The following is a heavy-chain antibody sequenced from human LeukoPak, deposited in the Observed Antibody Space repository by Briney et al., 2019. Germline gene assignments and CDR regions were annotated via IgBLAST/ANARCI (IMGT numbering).Heavy chain of an antibody. D-gene: IGHD2-2*02. CDR3: AIYRYTSTFLGFYGMDV. CDR2: IGGSGAST. V-gene: IGHV3-23*01. Sequence: GGSLRLSCAASGFTFSSYAMTWVRQAPGKGLEWVSSIGGSGASTYYADSVKGRFTISRDNSRNTLYLQMNGLRAEDTAVYYCAIYRYTSTFLGFYGMDVGGQGTTVTVSS. J-gene: IGHJ6*02. CDR1: GFTFSSYA.